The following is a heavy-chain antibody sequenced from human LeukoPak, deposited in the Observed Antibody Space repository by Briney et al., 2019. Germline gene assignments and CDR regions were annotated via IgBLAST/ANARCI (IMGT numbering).Heavy chain of an antibody. CDR2: IIPIFGTA. CDR3: ARDLLAGLGPDYYGSGSPIGY. Sequence: SVKVPCKASGGTFSSYAISWVRQAPGQGLEWMGGIIPIFGTANYAQKFQGRVTITADESTSTAYMELSSLRSEDTAVYYCARDLLAGLGPDYYGSGSPIGYWGQGTLVTVSS. CDR1: GGTFSSYA. D-gene: IGHD3-10*01. V-gene: IGHV1-69*13. J-gene: IGHJ4*02.